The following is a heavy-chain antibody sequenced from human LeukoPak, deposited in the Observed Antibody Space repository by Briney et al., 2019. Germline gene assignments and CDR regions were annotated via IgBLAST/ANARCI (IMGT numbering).Heavy chain of an antibody. CDR2: ISSGSRSI. J-gene: IGHJ4*02. V-gene: IGHV3-21*01. CDR1: GFTFSSYG. D-gene: IGHD4-17*01. Sequence: VGSPRLSCAVSGFTFSSYGMNWLRQAPGKELEWVSFISSGSRSIYYADSVKGRFTISRDNAKNSLHLQMNSLRAEDTAVYYCARDNYDYGDYYFDYWGQGTLDTVSS. CDR3: ARDNYDYGDYYFDY.